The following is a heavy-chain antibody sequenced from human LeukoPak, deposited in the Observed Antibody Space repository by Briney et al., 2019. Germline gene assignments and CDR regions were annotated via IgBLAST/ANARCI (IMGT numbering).Heavy chain of an antibody. V-gene: IGHV3-7*01. CDR2: IKQVGSEK. Sequence: GETLRLSCAASGFTFSSHWMYWVRQAPGKGLEWVANIKQVGSEKYYVDSVKGRFTISRDNAKNSLYLQMNSLRTEDTAVYYCARGANYAFDIWGQGTMVTVSS. J-gene: IGHJ3*02. CDR1: GFTFSSHW. D-gene: IGHD5-24*01. CDR3: ARGANYAFDI.